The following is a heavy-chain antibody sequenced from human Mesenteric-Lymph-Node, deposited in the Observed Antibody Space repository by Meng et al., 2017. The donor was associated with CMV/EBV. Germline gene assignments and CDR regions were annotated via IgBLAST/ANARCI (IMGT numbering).Heavy chain of an antibody. CDR3: AREAWFGELLPSTGYFDY. D-gene: IGHD3-10*01. J-gene: IGHJ4*02. CDR1: GTLSSYA. V-gene: IGHV1-69*01. CDR2: IIPIFGTA. Sequence: GTLSSYAISWVRQAPGQGLEWMGGIIPIFGTANYAQKFQGRVTITADESTSTAYMELSSLRSEDTAVYYCAREAWFGELLPSTGYFDYWGQGTLVTAPQ.